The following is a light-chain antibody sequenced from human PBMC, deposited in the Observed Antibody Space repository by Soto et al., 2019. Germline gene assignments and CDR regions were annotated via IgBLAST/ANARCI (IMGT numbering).Light chain of an antibody. Sequence: IVMTQAPSTLSVSPLERATLSFRASQSVSSNLAWYQQKPGQAPRLLIYGASSRATGIPDRFSGSGSGTDFTLTISSLEPEDFAVYYCQQYDNSPITFGQGTRLEIK. J-gene: IGKJ5*01. V-gene: IGKV3D-15*02. CDR3: QQYDNSPIT. CDR2: GAS. CDR1: QSVSSN.